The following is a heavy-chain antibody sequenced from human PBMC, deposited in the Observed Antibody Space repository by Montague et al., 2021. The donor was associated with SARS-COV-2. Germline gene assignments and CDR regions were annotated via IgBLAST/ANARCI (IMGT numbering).Heavy chain of an antibody. V-gene: IGHV4-59*08. J-gene: IGHJ4*02. CDR2: ALYNKVT. CDR3: ARHPHYDGLNGPPDF. D-gene: IGHD3-9*01. CDR1: GVSVTDYY. Sequence: SETLSLTCTVSGVSVTDYYWSWIRQPPGKGLEWVGDALYNKVTNFNPSLKSRVAISVDTSKNQFSLRLTSVTAADTAFYYCARHPHYDGLNGPPDFWGQGALVTVSS.